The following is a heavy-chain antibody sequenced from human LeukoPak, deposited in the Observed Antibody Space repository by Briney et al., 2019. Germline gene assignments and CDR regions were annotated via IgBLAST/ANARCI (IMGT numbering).Heavy chain of an antibody. CDR2: IIPIFGTA. D-gene: IGHD5-24*01. V-gene: IGHV1-69*13. Sequence: SVKVSCKASGGTFSSYAISWVRQAPGQGLEWTGGIIPIFGTANYAQRFQGRVTITADESTSTAYMELSSLRSEDTAVYYCAGSRDGYNYFDYWGQGTLVTVSS. J-gene: IGHJ4*02. CDR1: GGTFSSYA. CDR3: AGSRDGYNYFDY.